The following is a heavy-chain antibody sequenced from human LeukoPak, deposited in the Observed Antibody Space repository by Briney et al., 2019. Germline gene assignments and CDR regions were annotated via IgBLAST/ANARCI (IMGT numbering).Heavy chain of an antibody. CDR1: GFTFSSYW. J-gene: IGHJ6*02. D-gene: IGHD2-21*02. CDR3: ARYCGGDCYGMDV. Sequence: PGGSLRLSCTASGFTFSSYWMSWVRQAPGKGLEWVANIKQDGSENDYVDSVKGRFTISRDNPKNSLYLQMNSLRAEDTAVYYCARYCGGDCYGMDVWGQGTTVTVSS. CDR2: IKQDGSEN. V-gene: IGHV3-7*01.